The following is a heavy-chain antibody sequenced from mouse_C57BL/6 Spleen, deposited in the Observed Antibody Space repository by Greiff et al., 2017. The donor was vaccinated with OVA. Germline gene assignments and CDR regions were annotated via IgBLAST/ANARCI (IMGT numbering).Heavy chain of an antibody. V-gene: IGHV1-42*01. CDR3: ARSNY. J-gene: IGHJ2*01. Sequence: EVQGVESGPELVKPGASVKITCKASGYSFTGYYMNWVKQSTEKSLEWIGEINPSTGGTTYNQKLKAKATLTVDKSSSTAYMQLKSLTSEDSAVYYCARSNYWGQGTTLTVSS. CDR1: GYSFTGYY. CDR2: INPSTGGT.